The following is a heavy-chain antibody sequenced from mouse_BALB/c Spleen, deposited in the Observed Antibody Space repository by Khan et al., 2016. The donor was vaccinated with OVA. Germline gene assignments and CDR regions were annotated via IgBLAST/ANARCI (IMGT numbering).Heavy chain of an antibody. J-gene: IGHJ4*01. V-gene: IGHV5-6-5*01. CDR2: IYSGGST. Sequence: EVELVESGGGLVTPGRSLNLSCAASGFTFSSYAVSWIRQPPEKRLEWVASIYSGGSTYYPDSVKCRFTISKDDARNILYLKMSSLRSEDTAMYYCTRLVDYWGQGTSVTVSS. CDR1: GFTFSSYA. CDR3: TRLVDY.